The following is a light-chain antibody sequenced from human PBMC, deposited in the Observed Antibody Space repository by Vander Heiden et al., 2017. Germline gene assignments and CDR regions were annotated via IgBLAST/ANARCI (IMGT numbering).Light chain of an antibody. CDR1: QSVSSY. V-gene: IGKV3-11*01. CDR3: QGCTDWANT. Sequence: ELVLTQSPATLSLSPGERATLSCRASQSVSSYLAWYQQKPGQAPRLLIYDASNRATGIPARFSGSASGTDFTLTISSLEPEDFAVYYCQGCTDWANTFAQETKLEIK. J-gene: IGKJ2*01. CDR2: DAS.